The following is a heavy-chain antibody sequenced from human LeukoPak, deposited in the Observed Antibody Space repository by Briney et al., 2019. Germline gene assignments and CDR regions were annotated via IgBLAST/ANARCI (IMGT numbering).Heavy chain of an antibody. Sequence: GGSLRLSCAASGFTFNTYAMSWVRQAPGKGLEWISVTSGSGGTTYYADSVRGRFTISRDNSKNTLYLQINSLRAEDTAVYYCAKDRWIRRISLAGQDYWGQGTLVTVSS. D-gene: IGHD6-19*01. V-gene: IGHV3-23*01. CDR2: TSGSGGTT. CDR1: GFTFNTYA. CDR3: AKDRWIRRISLAGQDY. J-gene: IGHJ4*02.